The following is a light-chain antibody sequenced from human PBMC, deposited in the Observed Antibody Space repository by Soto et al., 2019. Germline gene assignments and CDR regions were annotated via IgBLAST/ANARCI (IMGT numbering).Light chain of an antibody. Sequence: QSVLTQPASVSGSPGQSFTISCTATNSGVGGYNYVSWYQQNPGKAPKLIIYEVSNRPSGISNRFSGSKSVNTASLTISGLQAEDEADYYCSSFTGSNTLGVFGTGTKLTVL. CDR3: SSFTGSNTLGV. CDR1: NSGVGGYNY. J-gene: IGLJ1*01. V-gene: IGLV2-14*01. CDR2: EVS.